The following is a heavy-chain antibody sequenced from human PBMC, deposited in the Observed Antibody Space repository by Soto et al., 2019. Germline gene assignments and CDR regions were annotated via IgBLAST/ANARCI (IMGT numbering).Heavy chain of an antibody. D-gene: IGHD6-13*01. Sequence: QVQLVQSGAEVKKPGASVKVSCKSSGYTFTSYYMHWVRQAPGQGLEWMGIINPSGGSTSYAQKFQGRVTMTRDTSTSTVYRELSSLRSEDTAVYYCARANSSSWYAYYYYYGMAVWGQGTTVTVSS. J-gene: IGHJ6*02. CDR1: GYTFTSYY. CDR2: INPSGGST. V-gene: IGHV1-46*01. CDR3: ARANSSSWYAYYYYYGMAV.